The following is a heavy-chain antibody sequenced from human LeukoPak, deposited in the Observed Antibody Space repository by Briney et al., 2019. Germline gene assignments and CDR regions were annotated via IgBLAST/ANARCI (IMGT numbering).Heavy chain of an antibody. CDR3: AKGMKLLNFDC. Sequence: GGSLRLSCTASGFTFNTNGMSWVRQAPGEGLEWVSSIIDSGGNTYYADSVKGRFTISRDNSKNTVHLRMSSLRAEDTAVYYCAKGMKLLNFDCWGQGTLVTVSS. V-gene: IGHV3-23*01. J-gene: IGHJ4*02. D-gene: IGHD2-15*01. CDR2: IIDSGGNT. CDR1: GFTFNTNG.